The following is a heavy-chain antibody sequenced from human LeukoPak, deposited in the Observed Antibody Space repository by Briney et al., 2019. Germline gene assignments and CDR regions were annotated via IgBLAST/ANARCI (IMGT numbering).Heavy chain of an antibody. CDR2: INHSGST. CDR1: GGSFSGYY. J-gene: IGHJ4*02. CDR3: ASYYTGSSWNDY. V-gene: IGHV4-34*01. D-gene: IGHD6-13*01. Sequence: PSETLSLTCAVSGGSFSGYYWSWIRQPPGKGLEWIGEINHSGSTNYNPSLKSRVTISVDTSKNQFSLKLSSVTAADTAVYYCASYYTGSSWNDYWGQGTLVTVSS.